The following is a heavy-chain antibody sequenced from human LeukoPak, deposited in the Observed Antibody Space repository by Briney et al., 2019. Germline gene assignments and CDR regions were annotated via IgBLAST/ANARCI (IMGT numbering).Heavy chain of an antibody. CDR3: ATELRWKEY. CDR2: MNPNSGNT. J-gene: IGHJ4*02. D-gene: IGHD4-23*01. V-gene: IGHV1-8*01. CDR1: GYTLTSYD. Sequence: ASVKVSCKASGYTLTSYDINWVRQATGQGLEWLGWMNPNSGNTGYAQKFQSRVTMTSDTSIDTAYMELSSLRSEDTAVYYCATELRWKEYWGQGTLVTVSS.